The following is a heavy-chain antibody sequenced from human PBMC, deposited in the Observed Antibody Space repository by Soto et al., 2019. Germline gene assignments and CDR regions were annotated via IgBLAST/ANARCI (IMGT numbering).Heavy chain of an antibody. V-gene: IGHV1-18*01. CDR2: ISAYNGNT. CDR3: ARDRHYGSGGANWFDP. CDR1: GYSFTTYG. D-gene: IGHD3-10*01. J-gene: IGHJ5*02. Sequence: QVQLVQSGAEVKKPGASVKVSCKASGYSFTTYGISWVRQAPGQGLEWMGWISAYNGNTNCAQILQGRVTMTTDTSTNTDYMELRSLRSDDSAVYYCARDRHYGSGGANWFDPWGQGTLVTVSS.